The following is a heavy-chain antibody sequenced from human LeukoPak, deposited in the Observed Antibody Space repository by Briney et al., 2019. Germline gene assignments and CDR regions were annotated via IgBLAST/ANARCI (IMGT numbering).Heavy chain of an antibody. V-gene: IGHV3-74*01. CDR2: ISSDGSTT. CDR3: VRVRSSSWYDY. J-gene: IGHJ4*02. Sequence: GGSLRLSCATSGFTFRTSWMHWVRQAPGKGLVWVSRISSDGSTTTYADSVKGRFTISRDNAKNTLYLQMNSLRVEDTAVYYCVRVRSSSWYDYWGQGALVTVSS. CDR1: GFTFRTSW. D-gene: IGHD6-13*01.